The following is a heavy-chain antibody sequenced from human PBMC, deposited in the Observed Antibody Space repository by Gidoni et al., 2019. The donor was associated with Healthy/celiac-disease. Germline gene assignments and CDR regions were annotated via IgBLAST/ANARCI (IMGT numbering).Heavy chain of an antibody. CDR2: ISSSSSTI. CDR3: ARDLSHTYYDSSGYYGGLDY. V-gene: IGHV3-48*02. CDR1: GFTFSSYS. Sequence: GESGGGLVQPGGSLRLSCAASGFTFSSYSMNWVRQAPGKGLEWVSYISSSSSTIYYADSVKGRFTISRDNAKNSLYLQMNSLRDEDTAVYYCARDLSHTYYDSSGYYGGLDYWGQGTLVTVSS. D-gene: IGHD3-22*01. J-gene: IGHJ4*02.